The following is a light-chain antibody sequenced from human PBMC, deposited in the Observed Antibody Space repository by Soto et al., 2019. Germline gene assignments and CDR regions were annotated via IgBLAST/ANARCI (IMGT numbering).Light chain of an antibody. CDR2: EVT. V-gene: IGLV2-14*01. J-gene: IGLJ3*02. CDR3: ASYTGSTTRWV. CDR1: ASDIGSYDY. Sequence: QSVLTQPASVSGSPGQSITVSCTGTASDIGSYDYVSWYQHHPGKAPKLLIYEVTNRPSGVSNRFSGSKSDYTASLTISGLQAEDEGHYYCASYTGSTTRWVFGGGPKLTVL.